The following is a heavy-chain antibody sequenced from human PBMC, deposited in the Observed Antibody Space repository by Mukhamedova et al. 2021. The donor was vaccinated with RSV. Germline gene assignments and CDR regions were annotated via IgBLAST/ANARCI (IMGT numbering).Heavy chain of an antibody. CDR2: IYPGDSDT. V-gene: IGHV5-51*01. CDR3: ARHTGDYTLDY. Sequence: GIIYPGDSDTRYSPSFQGQVTISVDKSISTAYLQWSSLKASDTAMYYCARHTGDYTLDYWGQGTLVTVSS. J-gene: IGHJ4*02. D-gene: IGHD4-17*01.